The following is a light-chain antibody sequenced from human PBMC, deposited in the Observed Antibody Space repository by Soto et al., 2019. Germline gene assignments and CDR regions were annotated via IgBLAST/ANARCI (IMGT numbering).Light chain of an antibody. CDR2: GAS. CDR1: QSVSTK. Sequence: MNQFPGISCVTLGERATLSCRTSQSVSTKLAWYKQKPGQAPRLLIYGASTRATGIPARFSGSGSGTEFTLTISSLQSEDFAVYYCQHYSNWPRTFGRGTKVDIK. J-gene: IGKJ4*02. V-gene: IGKV3-15*01. CDR3: QHYSNWPRT.